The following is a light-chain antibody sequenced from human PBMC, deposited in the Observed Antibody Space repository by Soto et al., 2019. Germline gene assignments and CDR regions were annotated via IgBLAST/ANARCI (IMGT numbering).Light chain of an antibody. CDR2: SNN. Sequence: QSVLTQPPSASGTPGQRVTISCSGSSSNIGSNTVNWYQQLPGTAPKLLIYSNNQRPSGVPDRFSGSKSGTSASLAISGLQSEDEADYYCEEWDDSLNAYVFGTGTKVTV. V-gene: IGLV1-44*01. CDR1: SSNIGSNT. CDR3: EEWDDSLNAYV. J-gene: IGLJ1*01.